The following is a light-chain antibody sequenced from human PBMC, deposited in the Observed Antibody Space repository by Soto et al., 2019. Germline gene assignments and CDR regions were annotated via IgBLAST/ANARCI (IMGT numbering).Light chain of an antibody. Sequence: QSVLTQPPSVSGPPGQRVTISCTGSSSSIGAGYDVHWYQQLPGTAPKLLIYGNSNRPSGVPDRFSGSKSGTSASLAITGLQAEDEADYYCQSYDSSLSGSGGVFGGGTKLTVL. V-gene: IGLV1-40*01. J-gene: IGLJ2*01. CDR2: GNS. CDR1: SSSIGAGYD. CDR3: QSYDSSLSGSGGV.